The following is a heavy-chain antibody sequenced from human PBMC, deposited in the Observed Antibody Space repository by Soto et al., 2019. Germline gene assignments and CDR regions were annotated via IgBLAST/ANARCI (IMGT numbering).Heavy chain of an antibody. V-gene: IGHV3-21*01. J-gene: IGHJ4*02. CDR2: ISSSSSYI. CDR3: ARDSRALVGASFDY. Sequence: EVQLVESGGGLVKPGGSLRLSCAASGFTFSSYSMNWVRQAPGKGLEWVSSISSSSSYIYYADSVKGRFTISRDNAKNSLYLQMNSLRDEDTAVYYCARDSRALVGASFDYWGQGTLVTVSS. D-gene: IGHD1-26*01. CDR1: GFTFSSYS.